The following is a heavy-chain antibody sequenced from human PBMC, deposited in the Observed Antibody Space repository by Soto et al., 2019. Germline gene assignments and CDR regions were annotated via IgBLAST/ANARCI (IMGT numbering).Heavy chain of an antibody. J-gene: IGHJ5*02. D-gene: IGHD3-22*01. CDR3: ARRDRSGFSYWLDT. Sequence: SETLSLTCTVSGGSISDGYYWSWIRQHPGRGLEWIGSISDSGSTSYNPSLKSRLTISVDTTKNQFSLNLRSVTAADTAVYYCARRDRSGFSYWLDTWGQGTLVTVSS. CDR1: GGSISDGYY. V-gene: IGHV4-31*03. CDR2: ISDSGST.